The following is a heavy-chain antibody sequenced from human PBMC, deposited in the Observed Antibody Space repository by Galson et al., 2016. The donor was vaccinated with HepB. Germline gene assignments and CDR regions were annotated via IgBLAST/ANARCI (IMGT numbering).Heavy chain of an antibody. V-gene: IGHV3-74*01. CDR2: ISGDGTT. CDR3: KAFDH. D-gene: IGHD3/OR15-3a*01. J-gene: IGHJ4*02. Sequence: SLRLSCAASGFKLRPYWMYWIRQVPGKGPVWVASISGDGTTRYADSVRGRFIVSRDNDRNTVYLNMNSLTVEDTTIGQPKAFDHWGQGTLVTVSS. CDR1: GFKLRPYW.